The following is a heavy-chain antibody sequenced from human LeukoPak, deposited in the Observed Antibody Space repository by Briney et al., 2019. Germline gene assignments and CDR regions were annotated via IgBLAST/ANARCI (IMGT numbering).Heavy chain of an antibody. V-gene: IGHV4-59*08. CDR1: GDSFSGYY. CDR3: ARHVYGKGMYV. CDR2: IHSSEGT. J-gene: IGHJ6*04. Sequence: SETLSLTCTVSGDSFSGYYWGWIRQPPGKGQECLGYIHSSEGTAYNPSLRSRLTISIDTSKNQFSLTLSSVTAADTAVYYCARHVYGKGMYVWGKGTTVTVSS. D-gene: IGHD4-17*01.